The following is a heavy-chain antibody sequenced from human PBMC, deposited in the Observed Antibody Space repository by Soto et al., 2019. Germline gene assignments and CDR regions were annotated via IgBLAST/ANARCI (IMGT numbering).Heavy chain of an antibody. J-gene: IGHJ4*02. CDR1: GGSISSGDYY. Sequence: SETLSLTCTVSGGSISSGDYYWSWIRQPPGKGLEWIGYIYYSGSTYYNPSLKSRVTISVDKSKNQFSLKLSSVTAADTAVYYCARSYYYDSSGYYLIDYWGQGTLVTVSS. CDR3: ARSYYYDSSGYYLIDY. D-gene: IGHD3-22*01. V-gene: IGHV4-30-4*01. CDR2: IYYSGST.